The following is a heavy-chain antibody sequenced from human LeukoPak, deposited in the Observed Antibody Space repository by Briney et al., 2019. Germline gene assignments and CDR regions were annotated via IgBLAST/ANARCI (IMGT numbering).Heavy chain of an antibody. CDR1: GGSISSYY. CDR2: IYTSGST. CDR3: ARGAYYYDSSGYYYTYYFDY. V-gene: IGHV4-4*07. D-gene: IGHD3-22*01. Sequence: PSETLSLTCTVSGGSISSYYWGWIRQPAGKGLEWIGRIYTSGSTNYNPSLKSRVTISVDTSKNQFSLKLSSVTAADTAVYYCARGAYYYDSSGYYYTYYFDYWGQGTLVTVSS. J-gene: IGHJ4*02.